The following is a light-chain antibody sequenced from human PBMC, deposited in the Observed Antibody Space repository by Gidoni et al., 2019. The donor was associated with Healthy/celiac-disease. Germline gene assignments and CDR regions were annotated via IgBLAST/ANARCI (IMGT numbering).Light chain of an antibody. CDR3: QQLNSDPPLFT. J-gene: IGKJ3*01. Sequence: DIPLTPSPSFLSASVGDRVPITCRASQGISSYLAWYQQKPGKAPKLLSYAASTLQSGVPSRFSGSGSGTEFTLTISSLQPEDFATYYCQQLNSDPPLFTFXPXTKVDIK. CDR1: QGISSY. V-gene: IGKV1-9*01. CDR2: AAS.